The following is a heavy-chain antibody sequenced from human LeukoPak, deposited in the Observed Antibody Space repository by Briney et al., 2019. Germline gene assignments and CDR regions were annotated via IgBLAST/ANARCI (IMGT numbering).Heavy chain of an antibody. D-gene: IGHD6-13*01. V-gene: IGHV4-59*08. CDR2: IYYSEST. CDR1: GGSISSYY. Sequence: SETLSLTCTVSGGSISSYYWSWIRQPPGKGLEWIGYIYYSESTKYNPSLESRVTISVDTPKNQFSLKLSSVTAADTAVYYCARHEYSSSWYFSDYWGQGTLVTVSS. J-gene: IGHJ4*02. CDR3: ARHEYSSSWYFSDY.